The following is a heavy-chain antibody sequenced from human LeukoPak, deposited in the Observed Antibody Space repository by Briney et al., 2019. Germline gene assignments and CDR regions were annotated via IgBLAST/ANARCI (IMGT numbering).Heavy chain of an antibody. CDR1: GYTFTSYD. V-gene: IGHV1-8*01. Sequence: VASVKVSCKASGYTFTSYDINWVRQATGQGLEWMGWMNPNSGNTGYAQKFQGRVTMTRNTSISTAYMELSSLRSEDTAVYYCARVERLLWFGERYFQHWGQGTLVTVSS. J-gene: IGHJ1*01. CDR2: MNPNSGNT. D-gene: IGHD3-10*01. CDR3: ARVERLLWFGERYFQH.